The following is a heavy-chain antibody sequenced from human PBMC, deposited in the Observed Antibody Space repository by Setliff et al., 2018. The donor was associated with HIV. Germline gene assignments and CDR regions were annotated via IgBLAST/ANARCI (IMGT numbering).Heavy chain of an antibody. D-gene: IGHD1-20*01. J-gene: IGHJ2*01. CDR1: GVSFSTNMYY. CDR2: VYYSGDI. Sequence: SETLSLTCSVSGVSFSTNMYYWGWIRQPPGKGLEWVGSVYYSGDIFYNPSLRSRVTISLDSSKNQLSLRLSSVTAADTATYFCARVRFNFDNVRCFDLWGPGTLVTVSS. CDR3: ARVRFNFDNVRCFDL. V-gene: IGHV4-39*07.